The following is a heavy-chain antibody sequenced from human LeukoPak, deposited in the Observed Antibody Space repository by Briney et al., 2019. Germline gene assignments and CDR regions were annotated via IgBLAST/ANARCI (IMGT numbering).Heavy chain of an antibody. CDR3: ASAGSGAAAGTDYYYYYYMDV. J-gene: IGHJ6*03. CDR2: IYYSGST. V-gene: IGHV4-59*01. CDR1: GGSISSYY. D-gene: IGHD6-13*01. Sequence: SETLSLTCTVSGGSISSYYWSWIRQPPGKGLEWIGYIYYSGSTNYNPSLKSRVTLSVDTSKNQFSLKLSSVTAADTAVYYCASAGSGAAAGTDYYYYYYMDVWGKGTTVTVSS.